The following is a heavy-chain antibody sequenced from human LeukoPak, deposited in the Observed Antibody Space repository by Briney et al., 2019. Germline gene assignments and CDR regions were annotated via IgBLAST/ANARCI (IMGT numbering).Heavy chain of an antibody. J-gene: IGHJ5*02. CDR1: GFTFSSYS. CDR2: ISSSSSCI. CDR3: ARGRDWFDP. Sequence: GGSPRLSCAASGFTFSSYSMNWVRQAPGKGLEWVSSISSSSSCIYYADSVKGRFTISRDNAKNSLYLQMNSLRAEDTAVYYCARGRDWFDPWGQGTLVTVSP. V-gene: IGHV3-21*01.